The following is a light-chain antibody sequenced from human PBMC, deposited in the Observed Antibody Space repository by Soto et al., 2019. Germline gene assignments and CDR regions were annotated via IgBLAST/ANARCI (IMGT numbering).Light chain of an antibody. J-gene: IGLJ2*01. CDR2: KDS. CDR3: YSAADNNPCV. Sequence: SYELTQPSSVSVSPGQTARITCSGDVLAKKYARWFQQKPGQAPVLVIYKDSERPSGIPERFSGSSSGTTVTLTISGAQVEDEADYYCYSAADNNPCVFGGGTKLTVL. V-gene: IGLV3-27*01. CDR1: VLAKKY.